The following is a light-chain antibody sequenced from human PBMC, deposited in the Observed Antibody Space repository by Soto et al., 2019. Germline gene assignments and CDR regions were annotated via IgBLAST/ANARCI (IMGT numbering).Light chain of an antibody. CDR2: QAS. CDR1: QSISTR. CDR3: KQYNRYWT. Sequence: DIQMTQSPSTLSASIGDRVTITCRTSQSISTRLAWFQQKPGRAPKLLIYQASSLESGVPSRFSGSGSGTQFTLTISSLQPEYFATYYCKQYNRYWTFGQGTKVEIK. J-gene: IGKJ1*01. V-gene: IGKV1-5*03.